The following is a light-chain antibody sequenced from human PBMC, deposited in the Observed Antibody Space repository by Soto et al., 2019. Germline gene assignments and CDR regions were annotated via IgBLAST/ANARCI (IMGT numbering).Light chain of an antibody. CDR3: CSYATNSYV. J-gene: IGLJ1*01. Sequence: QSALTQPRSVSGSPGQSVTISCTGTNNDLGAYSSVSWHQQHPGRAPQLMIYDVNKRPSGVPDRFSGSKSGNTASLTISGLQAEDEADYYCCSYATNSYVFGTGTKVTVL. CDR1: NNDLGAYSS. CDR2: DVN. V-gene: IGLV2-11*01.